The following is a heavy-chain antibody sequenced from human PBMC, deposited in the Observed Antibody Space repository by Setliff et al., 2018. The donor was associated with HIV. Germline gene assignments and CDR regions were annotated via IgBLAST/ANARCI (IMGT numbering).Heavy chain of an antibody. D-gene: IGHD2-2*01. CDR3: ARPRGNDYAGSCFEN. CDR2: IYPVDSET. J-gene: IGHJ4*02. Sequence: GESLKISCQGSGYNCVDYSIAWVRQVPGKGLEWMGIIYPVDSETRYSPSFQGQVTISADKSINTPYLQWTTLKASDSAMYFCARPRGNDYAGSCFENWGQGTLVTVSS. V-gene: IGHV5-51*01. CDR1: GYNCVDYS.